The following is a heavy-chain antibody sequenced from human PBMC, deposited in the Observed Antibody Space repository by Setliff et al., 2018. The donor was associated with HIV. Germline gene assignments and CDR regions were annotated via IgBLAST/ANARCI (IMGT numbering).Heavy chain of an antibody. CDR2: ISVSGRST. CDR3: AKNLYRSGWSPLDY. CDR1: GFTFSSYA. J-gene: IGHJ4*02. V-gene: IGHV3-23*01. D-gene: IGHD6-13*01. Sequence: GGSLRLSCAASGFTFSSYAMSWVRQAPGKGLEWVSVISVSGRSTYYADSVKGRFTISRDNSKNTLYLQMNSLRAEDTAVYYCAKNLYRSGWSPLDYWGQGTLVTVSS.